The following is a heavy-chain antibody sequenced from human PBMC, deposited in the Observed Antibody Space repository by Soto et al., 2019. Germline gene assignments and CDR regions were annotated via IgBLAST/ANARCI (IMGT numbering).Heavy chain of an antibody. CDR2: ISGSGRII. D-gene: IGHD3-16*01. J-gene: IGHJ4*02. V-gene: IGHV3-11*01. CDR3: ARVLGDDLYSPYPGY. CDR1: GFTFSDYF. Sequence: QVQLVESGGGMVKPGGSLRLSCIASGFTFSDYFMSWLRQTPGKGVEGVSYISGSGRIISYGVSMKGRFTISRDNTNNPLYLQSTSLRTEHTGLYYCARVLGDDLYSPYPGYWGQGTLVTVSS.